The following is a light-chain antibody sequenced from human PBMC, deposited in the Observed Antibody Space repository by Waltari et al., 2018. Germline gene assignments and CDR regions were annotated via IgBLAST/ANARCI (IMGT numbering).Light chain of an antibody. CDR1: QSVRSN. J-gene: IGKJ2*03. CDR3: HQSDDWPPYS. V-gene: IGKV3-15*01. CDR2: DGS. Sequence: EIVMTQSPATLSVSPGERVTLSCRASQSVRSNLAWYQQKPGTGPRLPPSDGSTRATGIPARFSGSGSGTDFTLTISSLQSEDFAIYYCHQSDDWPPYSFGQGTKLEIK.